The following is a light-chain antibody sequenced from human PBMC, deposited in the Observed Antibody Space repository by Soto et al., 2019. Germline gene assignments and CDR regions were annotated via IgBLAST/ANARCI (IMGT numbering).Light chain of an antibody. CDR2: NND. V-gene: IGLV1-44*01. CDR3: EAWDDSLYGAV. J-gene: IGLJ2*01. Sequence: QSVLTQPPSASGTPGQRVTISCSGRSSNIGANPINWYQQLPGTAPKLLIYNNDQRPSGVPDRFSASKSGTSASLAISGLQSEDEADSYCEAWDDSLYGAVLGGGTKLTVL. CDR1: SSNIGANP.